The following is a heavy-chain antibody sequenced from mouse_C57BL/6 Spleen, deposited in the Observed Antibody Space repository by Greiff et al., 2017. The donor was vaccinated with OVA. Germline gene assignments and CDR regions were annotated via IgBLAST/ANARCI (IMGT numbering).Heavy chain of an antibody. CDR2: ISSGSSTI. D-gene: IGHD2-4*01. Sequence: EVKVVESGGGLVKPGGSLKLSCAASGFTFSDYGMHWVRQAPEKGLEWVAYISSGSSTIYYADTVKGRFTISRDNAKNTLFLQMTSLRSEDTAMYYCAREDYDYGSWFAYWGQGTLVTVSA. CDR1: GFTFSDYG. J-gene: IGHJ3*01. CDR3: AREDYDYGSWFAY. V-gene: IGHV5-17*01.